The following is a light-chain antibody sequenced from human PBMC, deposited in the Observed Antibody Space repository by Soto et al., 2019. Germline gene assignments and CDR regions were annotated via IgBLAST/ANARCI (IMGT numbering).Light chain of an antibody. V-gene: IGKV3-11*01. CDR3: QQRSNWPPIT. CDR2: AAS. J-gene: IGKJ5*01. Sequence: EIVLTQSPATLSLSPGERATLSCRASQSVSSYLAWYQQKPGQAPRLLIYAASNRATGIPARFSGSGSGTDFTLTITSLEPEAFAVYFCQQRSNWPPITFGQGTRLEIK. CDR1: QSVSSY.